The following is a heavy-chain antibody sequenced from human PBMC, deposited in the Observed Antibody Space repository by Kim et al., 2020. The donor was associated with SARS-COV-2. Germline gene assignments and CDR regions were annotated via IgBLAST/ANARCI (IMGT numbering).Heavy chain of an antibody. CDR2: IYPGDSDT. CDR1: GYSFTSYW. D-gene: IGHD2-2*02. J-gene: IGHJ6*02. Sequence: GASLKISCKGSGYSFTSYWIGWVRQMPGKGLEWMGIIYPGDSDTRYSPSFQGQVTISADKSISTAYLQWSSLKASDTAMYYCARDIVVVPAAIRGPKYYYYGMDFWGQGTTVTVSS. CDR3: ARDIVVVPAAIRGPKYYYYGMDF. V-gene: IGHV5-51*01.